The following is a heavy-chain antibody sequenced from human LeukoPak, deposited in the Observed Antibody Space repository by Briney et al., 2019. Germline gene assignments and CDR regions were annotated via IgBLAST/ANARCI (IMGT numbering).Heavy chain of an antibody. J-gene: IGHJ4*02. D-gene: IGHD3-22*01. Sequence: SQTLSLTCTVSGDSTSSGVSYWSWIRQPPGKGLEWIGYIYYSGSSYYNPSLKSRLTISVDTSKNQFSLKLSSVTAADTAVYYCAREDYFDTSGLYGYWGQGTLVTVSS. CDR2: IYYSGSS. CDR1: GDSTSSGVSY. V-gene: IGHV4-30-4*01. CDR3: AREDYFDTSGLYGY.